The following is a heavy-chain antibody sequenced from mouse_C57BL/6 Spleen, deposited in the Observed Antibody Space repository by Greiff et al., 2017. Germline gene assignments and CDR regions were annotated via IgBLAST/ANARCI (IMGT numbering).Heavy chain of an antibody. Sequence: QVQLKEPGAELVKPGASVKISCKASGYAFSSYWMNWVKQRPGKGLEWIGQIYPGDGDTNYNGKFKGKATLTADKSSSTAYMQLSSLTSADSAVYFFARGGYSLYDYAMDDWGQGTPVTVSS. V-gene: IGHV1-80*01. J-gene: IGHJ4*01. D-gene: IGHD2-3*01. CDR2: IYPGDGDT. CDR3: ARGGYSLYDYAMDD. CDR1: GYAFSSYW.